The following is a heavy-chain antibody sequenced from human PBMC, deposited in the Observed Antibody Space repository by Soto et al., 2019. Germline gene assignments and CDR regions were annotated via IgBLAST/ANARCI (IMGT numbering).Heavy chain of an antibody. CDR1: GGSINSADDY. J-gene: IGHJ6*02. CDR2: IDYSGNT. V-gene: IGHV4-31*03. CDR3: ERELSVYGLAV. D-gene: IGHD3-3*01. Sequence: QVQLQESGPGLVKPSQTLSLTCTVSGGSINSADDYLSWIRRHPGKGLEWIGYIDYSGNTYYNPSLKSRVTISVDTSKNKFSLKLSSVTAADTAVYYYERELSVYGLAVWGQGTAVTVSS.